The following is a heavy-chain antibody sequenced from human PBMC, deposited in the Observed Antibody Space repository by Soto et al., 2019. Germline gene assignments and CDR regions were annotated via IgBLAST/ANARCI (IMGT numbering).Heavy chain of an antibody. CDR1: GSTFSSYA. CDR2: IIPIFGTA. Sequence: SVKVSCKASGSTFSSYAISWVRQAPGQGLEWMGGIIPIFGTANYAQKFQGRVTITADESTSTAYMELSSLRSEDTAVYYCLKVDSSGYLRDYWGQGTLVTVSS. CDR3: LKVDSSGYLRDY. V-gene: IGHV1-69*13. D-gene: IGHD3-22*01. J-gene: IGHJ4*02.